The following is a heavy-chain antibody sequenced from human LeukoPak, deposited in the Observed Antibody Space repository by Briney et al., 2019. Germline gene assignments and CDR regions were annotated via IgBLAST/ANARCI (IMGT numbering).Heavy chain of an antibody. V-gene: IGHV3-23*01. J-gene: IGHJ4*02. Sequence: GGSLRLSCAASGFTFSGYAMSWVRQAPGKGLEWVSAISGSGGSIYYADSVKGRFTISRDNSKDTLYLQMNSLRAEDTALYYCARDSPGIGFDYWGQGTLVTVSS. D-gene: IGHD1-14*01. CDR2: ISGSGGSI. CDR1: GFTFSGYA. CDR3: ARDSPGIGFDY.